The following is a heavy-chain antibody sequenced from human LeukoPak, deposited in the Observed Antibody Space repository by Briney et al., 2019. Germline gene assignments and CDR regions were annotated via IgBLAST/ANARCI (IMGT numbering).Heavy chain of an antibody. J-gene: IGHJ5*02. CDR2: ISASGTTI. CDR3: ARDAPSIADDA. Sequence: GGSLRLSCAASGFTFSDYFMSWIRQAPGKGLEWVSYISASGTTIYYADSVKGRFTISRDNAKNSVYLQMSSLRVEDTAVYYCARDAPSIADDAWGQGTLVTVSS. D-gene: IGHD6-6*01. V-gene: IGHV3-11*04. CDR1: GFTFSDYF.